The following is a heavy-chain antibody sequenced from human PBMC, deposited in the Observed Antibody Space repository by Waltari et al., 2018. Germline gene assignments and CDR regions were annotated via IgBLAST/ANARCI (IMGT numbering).Heavy chain of an antibody. Sequence: QVQLVQSGAEVKKPGSSVKVSCKASGGTFSSYAISWVRQAPGQGLEWMGGIIPILGIANDAQKFQGRVTITADESTSTAYMELSSLRSEDTAVYYCARDFPADYGMDVWGQGTTVTVSS. J-gene: IGHJ6*02. CDR1: GGTFSSYA. CDR2: IIPILGIA. V-gene: IGHV1-69*04. CDR3: ARDFPADYGMDV.